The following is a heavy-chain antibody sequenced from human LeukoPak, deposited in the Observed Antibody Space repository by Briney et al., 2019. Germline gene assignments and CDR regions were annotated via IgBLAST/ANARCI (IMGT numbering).Heavy chain of an antibody. V-gene: IGHV3-21*01. CDR1: GFTFSSYS. CDR3: ARQAVLGVATTHYHYMDV. J-gene: IGHJ6*03. D-gene: IGHD5-12*01. Sequence: GGSLRLSCAASGFTFSSYSRDWVRQAPGKGLEWVSSISSSSSYIYYADSMKGRFTISRDNAKNSLYLQMTSLRAEHTAVYYCARQAVLGVATTHYHYMDVSGKGTTVTVSS. CDR2: ISSSSSYI.